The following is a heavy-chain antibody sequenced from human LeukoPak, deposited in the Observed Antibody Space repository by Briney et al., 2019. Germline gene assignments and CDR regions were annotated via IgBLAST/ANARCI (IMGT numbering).Heavy chain of an antibody. CDR2: IIPIFGTA. CDR3: ARGRGVVVVAARAFDI. J-gene: IGHJ3*02. Sequence: PAASVQVSCQASGGTFSSYAISWVRQAPGQGLEWMGGIIPIFGTANYAQKFQGRVTITADESTSTAYMELSSLRSEDTAVYYCARGRGVVVVAARAFDIWGQGTMVTVSS. CDR1: GGTFSSYA. D-gene: IGHD2-15*01. V-gene: IGHV1-69*13.